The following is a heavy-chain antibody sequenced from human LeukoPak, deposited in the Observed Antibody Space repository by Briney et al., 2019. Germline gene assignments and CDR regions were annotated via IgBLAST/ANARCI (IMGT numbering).Heavy chain of an antibody. CDR2: ITGSGGFT. Sequence: QPGGSLRLSCVGSGFTLTTYVMTWVRQAPGKGLEWVSAITGSGGFTSYGDSVEGRFSLYRDESKNTLFLQLNSLRVEDTAVYYCAKGFFSRAADAFDVWGQGTMVTVSS. V-gene: IGHV3-23*01. D-gene: IGHD3-10*01. CDR1: GFTLTTYV. J-gene: IGHJ3*01. CDR3: AKGFFSRAADAFDV.